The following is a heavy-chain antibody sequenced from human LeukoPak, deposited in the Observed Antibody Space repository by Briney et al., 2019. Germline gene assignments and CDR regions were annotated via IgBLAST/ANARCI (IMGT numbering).Heavy chain of an antibody. CDR1: GFTVSSNS. D-gene: IGHD4/OR15-4a*01. Sequence: GGSLRLSCTVSGFTVSSNSMSWVRQAPGKGLEWVSFIYSDNTHYSDSVKGRFAISRDNSKNTLYLQMNSPRAEDTAVYYCARRAGAYSHPYDYWGQGTLVTVSS. CDR3: ARRAGAYSHPYDY. CDR2: IYSDNT. J-gene: IGHJ4*02. V-gene: IGHV3-53*01.